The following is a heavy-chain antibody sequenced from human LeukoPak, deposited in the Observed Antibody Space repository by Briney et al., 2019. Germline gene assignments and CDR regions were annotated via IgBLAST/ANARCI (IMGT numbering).Heavy chain of an antibody. CDR1: GGFITNYY. D-gene: IGHD3-16*01. Sequence: PSETLSLTCTVSGGFITNYYCDWIRQPPGRGLEWVGYIHSTGATSYNPSLKSRVTMSIDTSKKQFSLKVTSVTAADTAVYYCAGHGYDDDDLSLTWGQGTLVTVSS. CDR3: AGHGYDDDDLSLT. CDR2: IHSTGAT. J-gene: IGHJ5*02. V-gene: IGHV4-59*08.